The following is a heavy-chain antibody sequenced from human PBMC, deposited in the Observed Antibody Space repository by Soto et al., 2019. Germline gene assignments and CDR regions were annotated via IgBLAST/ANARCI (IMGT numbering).Heavy chain of an antibody. V-gene: IGHV4-4*02. J-gene: IGHJ4*02. CDR2: MHHSGSS. CDR3: GRANSSISPIDS. CDR1: GGSVNSPNW. Sequence: QVQLQQSGPGLVEPSGTLSLTCAVSGGSVNSPNWWNWVRQPPETGLVWIGEMHHSGSSNYNPSLNARLTLSVDTSNNELSMNLNSVTAADTAISYCGRANSSISPIDSWGQGILVTVSS. D-gene: IGHD6-13*01.